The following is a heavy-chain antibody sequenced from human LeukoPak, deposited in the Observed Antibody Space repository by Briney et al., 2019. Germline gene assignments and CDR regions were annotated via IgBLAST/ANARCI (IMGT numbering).Heavy chain of an antibody. Sequence: GASVKVSCKASGGTFSSYAISWVRQAPGQGLEWMGGIIPIFGTANYAQKFQGRVTITADESTSTAYMELSSLRSEDTAVYYCAREGPLSGYCDYWGQGTLVTVSS. CDR1: GGTFSSYA. CDR3: AREGPLSGYCDY. V-gene: IGHV1-69*13. J-gene: IGHJ4*02. CDR2: IIPIFGTA. D-gene: IGHD3-22*01.